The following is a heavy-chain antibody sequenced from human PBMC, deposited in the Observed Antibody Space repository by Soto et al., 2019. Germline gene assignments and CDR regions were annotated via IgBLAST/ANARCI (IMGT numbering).Heavy chain of an antibody. CDR1: AFTFGSYA. J-gene: IGHJ6*02. D-gene: IGHD2-8*01. CDR2: ISYDGNNK. V-gene: IGHV3-30-3*01. CDR3: ARDLRAYCTNGVCYFNYYYYYGMDV. Sequence: GGSLRLSCAASAFTFGSYAIHWVRQAPGKGLDWVAVISYDGNNKYYADSVKGRFTISRDNSKNTLYLQMNSLRAEDTAVYYCARDLRAYCTNGVCYFNYYYYYGMDVWGQGTTVTVSS.